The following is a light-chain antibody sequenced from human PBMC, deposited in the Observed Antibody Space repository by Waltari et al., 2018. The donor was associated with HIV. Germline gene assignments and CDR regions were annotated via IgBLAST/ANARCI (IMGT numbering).Light chain of an antibody. CDR3: GTWDSSVSAGV. CDR1: TSNVGKNY. V-gene: IGLV1-51*01. Sequence: QSVLTQPPSVSAAPGQKVTISCSGSTSNVGKNYVSWYQQFPETAPKLIIYDNNKRPSGIPGRLPGYKSGTSATLTITGLQTGDEADYYCGTWDSSVSAGVFGGGSKLTVL. CDR2: DNN. J-gene: IGLJ3*02.